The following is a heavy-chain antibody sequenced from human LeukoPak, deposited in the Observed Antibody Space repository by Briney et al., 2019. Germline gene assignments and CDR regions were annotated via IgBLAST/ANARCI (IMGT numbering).Heavy chain of an antibody. CDR2: IWYDGSNK. CDR3: AKGRLGDYGDY. Sequence: PGGSLRLSCAASGFTFSNAWMNWVRQAPGKGLEWVAVIWYDGSNKYYADSVKGRFTISRDNSKNTLYLQMNSLRAEDTALYYCAKGRLGDYGDYWGQGTLVTVSS. J-gene: IGHJ4*02. V-gene: IGHV3-33*06. D-gene: IGHD7-27*01. CDR1: GFTFSNAW.